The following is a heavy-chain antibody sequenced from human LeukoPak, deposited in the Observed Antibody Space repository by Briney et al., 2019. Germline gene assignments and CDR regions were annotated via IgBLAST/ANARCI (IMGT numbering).Heavy chain of an antibody. CDR3: ARLTRISRYFDY. V-gene: IGHV4-39*01. Sequence: SETLSLTCTVSGGSLTSSSYYWGWIRQPPGKGLEWIGSIYYSGSTYYNPSLNSRVTISADTSKNQFSLKLSSVTAADTAVYYCARLTRISRYFDYWGQGTLVTVSS. D-gene: IGHD2/OR15-2a*01. CDR2: IYYSGST. J-gene: IGHJ4*02. CDR1: GGSLTSSSYY.